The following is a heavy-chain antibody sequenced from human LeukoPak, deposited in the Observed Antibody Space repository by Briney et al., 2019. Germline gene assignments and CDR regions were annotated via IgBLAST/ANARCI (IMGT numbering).Heavy chain of an antibody. CDR2: ISWNSGYI. V-gene: IGHV3-9*03. Sequence: GGSLRLSXAASGFTFDDYAMHWVRLVPGKGLEWVSGISWNSGYIGYADSVRGQFTLSRDNAKNSLYLQMNSLRPEDVALYYCARGTATGGRLDYWGQGTLVTVSS. CDR3: ARGTATGGRLDY. D-gene: IGHD5-24*01. J-gene: IGHJ4*02. CDR1: GFTFDDYA.